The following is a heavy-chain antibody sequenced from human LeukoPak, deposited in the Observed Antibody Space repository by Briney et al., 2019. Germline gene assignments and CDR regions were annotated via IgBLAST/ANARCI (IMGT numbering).Heavy chain of an antibody. D-gene: IGHD6-19*01. CDR1: GFTVNNNY. V-gene: IGHV3-23*01. CDR3: AREEYSSGFLLDY. CDR2: ISGSGGST. Sequence: PGGSLRLSCAASGFTVNNNYMSWVRQAPGKGLEWVSAISGSGGSTYYADSVKGRFTISRDNSKNTLYLQMNSLRAEDTAVYYCAREEYSSGFLLDYWGQGTLVTVSS. J-gene: IGHJ4*02.